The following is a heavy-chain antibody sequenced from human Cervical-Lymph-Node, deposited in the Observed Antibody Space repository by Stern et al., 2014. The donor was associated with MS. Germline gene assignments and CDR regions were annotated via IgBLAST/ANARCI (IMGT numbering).Heavy chain of an antibody. CDR3: SRDADGYSLVFGY. V-gene: IGHV4-30-4*01. CDR2: IHNSGTT. CDR1: CGSISSGEYY. D-gene: IGHD5-24*01. Sequence: QVQLQQSGPGLVKPSQTLSLTFTVTCGSISSGEYYWSWIRQSPGKGLEWIGYIHNSGTTYYNPSLKSRVTISVDTSKNQFSLKLRSLTAADTAVYYCSRDADGYSLVFGYWGRGTLVTVSS. J-gene: IGHJ4*02.